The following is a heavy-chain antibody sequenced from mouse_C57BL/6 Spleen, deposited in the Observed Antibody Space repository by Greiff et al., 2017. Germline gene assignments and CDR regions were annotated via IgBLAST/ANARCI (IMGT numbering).Heavy chain of an antibody. CDR2: INPSGGYT. J-gene: IGHJ2*01. V-gene: IGHV1-7*01. CDR3: ARSHGTGGIYFDY. CDR1: GYTFTSYW. Sequence: VQGVESGAELAKPGASVKLSCKASGYTFTSYWMHWVKQRPGQGLEWIGYINPSGGYTKYNQKFKDKATLTADKSSSTAYMQLSSLTYEDSAVYYCARSHGTGGIYFDYWGQGTTLTVSS. D-gene: IGHD3-3*01.